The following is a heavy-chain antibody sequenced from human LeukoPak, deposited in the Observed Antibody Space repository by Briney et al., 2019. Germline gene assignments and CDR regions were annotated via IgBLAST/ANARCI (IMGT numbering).Heavy chain of an antibody. J-gene: IGHJ6*03. CDR1: GGSISSYY. V-gene: IGHV4-4*07. CDR3: ARVRIVGAMSGYYYMDV. Sequence: SEALSLTCTVSGGSISSYYWSWIRQPAGKGLEWIGCIYTSGSTNYNPSLKSRVTMSVDTSKNQFSLKLSSVTAADTAVYYCARVRIVGAMSGYYYMDVWGKGTTVTVSS. D-gene: IGHD1-26*01. CDR2: IYTSGST.